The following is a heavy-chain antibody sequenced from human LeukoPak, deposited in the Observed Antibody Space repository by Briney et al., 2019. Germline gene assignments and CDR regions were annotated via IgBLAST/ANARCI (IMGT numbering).Heavy chain of an antibody. J-gene: IGHJ4*02. CDR2: IHQSGNT. CDR1: GYSISSGYY. CDR3: AREGGGFDY. D-gene: IGHD3-16*01. V-gene: IGHV4-38-2*02. Sequence: PSETLSLTCTVSGYSISSGYYWGWIRQPPGKGLEWIGSIHQSGNTFYNPSLKSRVTISVDTSKNQFSLKVTSVTAADTAVYYCAREGGGFDYWGQGTLVTVSS.